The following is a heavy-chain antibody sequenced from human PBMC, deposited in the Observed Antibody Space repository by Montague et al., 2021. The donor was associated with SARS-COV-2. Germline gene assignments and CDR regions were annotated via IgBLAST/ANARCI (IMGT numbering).Heavy chain of an antibody. CDR1: GVSFSGHY. J-gene: IGHJ6*02. CDR3: ARVSAVFTLNILSYYYYGMDF. V-gene: IGHV4-34*01. Sequence: SETLSLTCAVYGVSFSGHYWSWIRQPPGKGLEWIGEINHSGSTNYNPSLKSRVTISVDTSKNQFSLKLSSVTAADTTVYYCARVSAVFTLNILSYYYYGMDFWGQGTPVTVSS. CDR2: INHSGST. D-gene: IGHD1-14*01.